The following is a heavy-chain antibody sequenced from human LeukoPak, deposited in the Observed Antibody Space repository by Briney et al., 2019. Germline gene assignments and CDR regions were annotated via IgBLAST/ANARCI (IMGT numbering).Heavy chain of an antibody. Sequence: GGSLRLSCAASGFTFSNYSMNWVRQAPGKGLEWVSYISSSSSSIFYADSVQGRFIISRDNAKNSLSLQMNSLRAEDSGIYYCARATSDSSGYPVSDYWGQGTLVTVSS. CDR2: ISSSSSSI. J-gene: IGHJ4*02. D-gene: IGHD3-22*01. CDR1: GFTFSNYS. V-gene: IGHV3-48*04. CDR3: ARATSDSSGYPVSDY.